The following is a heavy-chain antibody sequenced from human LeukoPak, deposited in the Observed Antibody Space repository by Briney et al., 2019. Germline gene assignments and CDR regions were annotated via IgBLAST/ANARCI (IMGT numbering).Heavy chain of an antibody. Sequence: PSETLSLTCAVYGGSFSGYYWSWIRQPPGKGLEWIGEINHSGSTNYNPSLKSRVTISVDTSKNQFSLKLSSVTAADTAAYYCAKPARTDYADYWGQGTLVTVSS. CDR2: INHSGST. CDR3: AKPARTDYADY. V-gene: IGHV4-34*01. J-gene: IGHJ4*02. CDR1: GGSFSGYY. D-gene: IGHD1-14*01.